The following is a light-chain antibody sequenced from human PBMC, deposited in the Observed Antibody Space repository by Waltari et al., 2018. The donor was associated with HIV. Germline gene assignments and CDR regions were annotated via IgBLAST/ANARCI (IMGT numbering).Light chain of an antibody. CDR2: DAS. CDR3: HQRTNWPPYT. J-gene: IGKJ2*01. Sequence: LSPGQRATLSCRASQSVGRSLAWYQHKPGQPPRLVIYDASRRAAGIPARFSGSGSGTDFTLTISSLEPEDSAVYYCHQRTNWPPYTFGQGTKVEMK. V-gene: IGKV3-11*01. CDR1: QSVGRS.